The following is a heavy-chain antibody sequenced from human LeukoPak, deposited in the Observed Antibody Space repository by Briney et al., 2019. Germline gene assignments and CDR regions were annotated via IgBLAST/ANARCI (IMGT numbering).Heavy chain of an antibody. CDR3: ARPSATVTIDY. Sequence: PGGSLRLPCAASGFTFSSYGMSWVRQAPGKGLEWVSAISGSGGSTYYADSVKGRFTISRDNAKNSLYLQMNSLGAEDTAVYYCARPSATVTIDYWGQGTLVTVSS. CDR2: ISGSGGST. V-gene: IGHV3-23*01. D-gene: IGHD4-17*01. J-gene: IGHJ4*02. CDR1: GFTFSSYG.